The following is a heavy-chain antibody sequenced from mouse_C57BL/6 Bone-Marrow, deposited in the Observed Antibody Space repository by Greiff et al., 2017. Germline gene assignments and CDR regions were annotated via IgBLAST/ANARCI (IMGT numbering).Heavy chain of an antibody. V-gene: IGHV7-3*01. CDR1: GFTFNAYY. CDR3: ARDPVYDYYEWGAMDY. D-gene: IGHD1-1*01. J-gene: IGHJ4*01. CDR2: IRNKANGYTT. Sequence: EVQLVESGGGLVQPGGSLSLSCAASGFTFNAYYMRWVRQPPGKALEWLGFIRNKANGYTTEYSASVKGRFTISRDNSTSILYLQMNALRAEDSATEYCARDPVYDYYEWGAMDYGGQGTSVTVSS.